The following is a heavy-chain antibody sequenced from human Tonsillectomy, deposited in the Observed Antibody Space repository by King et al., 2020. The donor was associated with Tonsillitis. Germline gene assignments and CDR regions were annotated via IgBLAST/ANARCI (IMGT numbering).Heavy chain of an antibody. CDR3: VRAGRSSRRDDRYFDS. CDR2: IGLVGDT. D-gene: IGHD6-13*01. J-gene: IGHJ2*01. Sequence: VQLVESGGGLEQPGGSLRLSCAASGFSFSRADMHWVRQGPGKGLEWVSAIGLVGDTYYSDSVMGRFTISREDAKASLYLQMNNLRADDTAVYYFVRAGRSSRRDDRYFDSWGRGTLVTVSS. V-gene: IGHV3-13*04. CDR1: GFSFSRAD.